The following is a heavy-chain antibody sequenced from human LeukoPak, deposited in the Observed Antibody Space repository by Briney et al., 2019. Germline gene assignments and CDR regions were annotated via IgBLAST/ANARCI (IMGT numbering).Heavy chain of an antibody. J-gene: IGHJ6*03. CDR3: AKVAAGYYYYMDF. D-gene: IGHD6-13*01. CDR2: IRYDGSNK. V-gene: IGHV3-30*02. Sequence: PGGSLRLSCAASGFTFSSYGMHWVRQAPGKGLEWVAFIRYDGSNKNYADSVKGRFTIARDFSKNTLYLQLNSLRTEDTGIYYCAKVAAGYYYYMDFWGKGTMVTISS. CDR1: GFTFSSYG.